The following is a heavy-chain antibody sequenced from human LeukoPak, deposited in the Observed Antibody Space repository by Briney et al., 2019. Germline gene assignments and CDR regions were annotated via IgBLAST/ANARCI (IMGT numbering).Heavy chain of an antibody. CDR1: GFTFDDYA. Sequence: GGSLRLSCAASGFTFDDYAMHWVRQAPGKGLEWVSGISWSSGNIGYADSVEGRFTISRDNAKNSLYLQMNSLRAEDTALYYRAKAPRSTVTTSYFDYWGQGTLVTVSS. CDR2: ISWSSGNI. D-gene: IGHD4-17*01. CDR3: AKAPRSTVTTSYFDY. V-gene: IGHV3-9*01. J-gene: IGHJ4*02.